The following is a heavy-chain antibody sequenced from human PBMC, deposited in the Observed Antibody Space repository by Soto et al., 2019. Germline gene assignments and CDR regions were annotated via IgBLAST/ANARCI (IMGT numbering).Heavy chain of an antibody. CDR2: IRSKAYGGTT. CDR1: GFTFGDYA. Sequence: GGSLRLSCTASGFTFGDYAMSWVRQAPGKGLEWVGFIRSKAYGGTTEYAASVKGRFTISRDDSKSIAYLQMNSLKTEDTAVYYCTRDHDSSGYLCYFDFWGPGTLVTVSS. V-gene: IGHV3-49*04. D-gene: IGHD3-22*01. CDR3: TRDHDSSGYLCYFDF. J-gene: IGHJ4*02.